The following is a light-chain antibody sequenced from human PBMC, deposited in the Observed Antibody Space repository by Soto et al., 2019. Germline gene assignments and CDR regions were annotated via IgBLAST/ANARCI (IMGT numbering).Light chain of an antibody. J-gene: IGKJ2*01. Sequence: DIQMTQSPSTLSASVGDRVTITCRASQSISSWLAWYQQKPGKAPKLLIYQAYSLKSGVPSRFSGSGSGTEFTLTISTLQPDDFATYFCQQYNSYSPYTFGQGTKLEIK. CDR2: QAY. CDR3: QQYNSYSPYT. CDR1: QSISSW. V-gene: IGKV1-5*03.